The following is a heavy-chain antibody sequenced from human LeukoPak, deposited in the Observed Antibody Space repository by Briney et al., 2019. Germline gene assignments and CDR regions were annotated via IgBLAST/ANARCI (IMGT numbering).Heavy chain of an antibody. Sequence: GGSLRLSCAASGFTFSSYSMNWVRQAPGKGLEWVSYISTRSSTIHYTDSVKGRFSISRDNAKNSLYLQMNSLRAEDTAVYYCARESLGGGDDAFDIWGQGTMVTVSS. D-gene: IGHD2-21*01. CDR1: GFTFSSYS. CDR3: ARESLGGGDDAFDI. J-gene: IGHJ3*02. CDR2: ISTRSSTI. V-gene: IGHV3-48*01.